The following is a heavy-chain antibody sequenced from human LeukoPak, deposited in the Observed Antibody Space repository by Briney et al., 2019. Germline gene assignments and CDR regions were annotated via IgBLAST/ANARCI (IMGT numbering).Heavy chain of an antibody. D-gene: IGHD6-19*01. CDR2: ISSSGSTT. Sequence: PGGSLRLSCAASGFTFSSYEMNWVRQAPGKGLEWVSYISSSGSTTYYAASVKGRFTISRDNAKNSLYLQMNSLRVEDTAVYYCAIQKGRIAVAVDYWCQGTLVTVSS. CDR1: GFTFSSYE. V-gene: IGHV3-48*03. CDR3: AIQKGRIAVAVDY. J-gene: IGHJ4*02.